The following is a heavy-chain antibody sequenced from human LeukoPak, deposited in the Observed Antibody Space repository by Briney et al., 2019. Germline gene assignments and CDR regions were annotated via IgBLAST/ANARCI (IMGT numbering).Heavy chain of an antibody. V-gene: IGHV1-69*05. CDR1: GGTFSSYA. D-gene: IGHD6-19*01. CDR2: IIPIFGTA. CDR3: ARDQKSSSGWYDAFDI. J-gene: IGHJ3*02. Sequence: SVKVSCKASGGTFSSYAISWVRQAPGQGPEWMGGIIPIFGTANYAQKFQGRVTITTDESTSTAYMELSSLRSEDTAVYYCARDQKSSSGWYDAFDIWGQGTMVTVSS.